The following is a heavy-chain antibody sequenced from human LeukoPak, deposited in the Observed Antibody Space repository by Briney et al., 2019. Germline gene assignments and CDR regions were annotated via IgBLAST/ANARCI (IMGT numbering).Heavy chain of an antibody. CDR2: IIPIFGTA. CDR1: GYTFTGYY. CDR3: ARHVGIVVVPDRYFDL. J-gene: IGHJ2*01. Sequence: SVKVSCKASGYTFTGYYMHWVRQAPGQGLEWMGGIIPIFGTANYAQKFQGRVTITADKSTSTAYMELSSLRPEDTAVYYCARHVGIVVVPDRYFDLWGRGTLVTVSS. V-gene: IGHV1-69*06. D-gene: IGHD2-15*01.